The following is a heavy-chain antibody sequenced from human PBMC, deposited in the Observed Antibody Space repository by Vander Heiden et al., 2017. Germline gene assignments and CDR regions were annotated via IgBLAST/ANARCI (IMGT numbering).Heavy chain of an antibody. CDR2: THYSGST. J-gene: IGHJ2*01. V-gene: IGHV4-59*01. D-gene: IGHD3-3*01. CDR3: ARLKDLGEDDFWSGYPSWYFDL. Sequence: QVQLQESGPGLVKPSETLSLTCTVSGGSISSSAWSWIRQPQGKGVEWIGYTHYSGSTNYNPSPKSRVTISVDTSKNQFSLKLSSVTAADTAVYYWARLKDLGEDDFWSGYPSWYFDLWGRGTLVTVSS. CDR1: GGSISSSA.